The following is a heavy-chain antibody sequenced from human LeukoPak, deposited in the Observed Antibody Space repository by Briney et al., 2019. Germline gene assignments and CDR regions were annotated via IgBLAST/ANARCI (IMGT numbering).Heavy chain of an antibody. D-gene: IGHD5-12*01. Sequence: NAGGSLRLSCAASGFTFSSYSMNWVRQAPGKGLEWVSSISTSSSYIYYADSVKGRFTISRDNAKNSLYLQMNSLRAEDTAVYYCARDRVGVSAYDSLFDYWGQGTLVTVSS. J-gene: IGHJ4*02. CDR1: GFTFSSYS. CDR3: ARDRVGVSAYDSLFDY. V-gene: IGHV3-21*01. CDR2: ISTSSSYI.